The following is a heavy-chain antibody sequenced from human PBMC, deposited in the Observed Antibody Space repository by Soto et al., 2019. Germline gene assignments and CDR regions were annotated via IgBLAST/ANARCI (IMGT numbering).Heavy chain of an antibody. CDR1: GGSFSGYY. D-gene: IGHD5-18*01. Sequence: QVQLQQWGAGLLKPSETLSLTCAVYGGSFSGYYWSWIRQPPGKGLEWIGEINHSGSTNYNPSLKSRVTISVYTSKHQFSLKLSSVTAADTAVYYCARDSYSPRNWFDPWGQGTLVTVSS. J-gene: IGHJ5*02. V-gene: IGHV4-34*01. CDR2: INHSGST. CDR3: ARDSYSPRNWFDP.